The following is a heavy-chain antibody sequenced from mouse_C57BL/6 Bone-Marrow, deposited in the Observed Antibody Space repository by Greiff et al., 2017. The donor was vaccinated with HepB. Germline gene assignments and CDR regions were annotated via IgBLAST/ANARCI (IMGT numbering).Heavy chain of an antibody. CDR2: ISYDGSN. Sequence: EVQLQESGPGLVKPSQSLSLTCSVTGYSITSGYYWNWSRQFPGNKLEWMGYISYDGSNNYNPSLKNRISITRDTSKNQFFLKLNSVTTEDTATYYCARLWLHWYFDFWGTGTTVTVSS. V-gene: IGHV3-6*01. CDR3: ARLWLHWYFDF. CDR1: GYSITSGYY. J-gene: IGHJ1*03. D-gene: IGHD2-2*01.